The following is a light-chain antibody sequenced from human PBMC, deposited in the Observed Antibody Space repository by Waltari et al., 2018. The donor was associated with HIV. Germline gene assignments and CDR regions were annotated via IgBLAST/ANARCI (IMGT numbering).Light chain of an antibody. CDR1: DSNIGSNI. Sequence: QSVVTQPPSVSGTPGQRVTISCSGSDSNIGSNIVSWYQQLPETAPKLLIYRKDQRPSGIPDRFSASKSGASASLAISGLRSDDDGDYYCAAWDDSLNAVLFGGGTKLTVL. CDR3: AAWDDSLNAVL. J-gene: IGLJ2*01. CDR2: RKD. V-gene: IGLV1-44*01.